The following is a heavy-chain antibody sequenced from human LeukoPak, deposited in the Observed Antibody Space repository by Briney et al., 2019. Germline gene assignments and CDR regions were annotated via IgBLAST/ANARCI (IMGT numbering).Heavy chain of an antibody. Sequence: GGSLRLSCAASGFTFSGSSMNWVRQAPGMGLEWVSYISSSSDIIYYADSVQGRFTISRDNAKNSLYLQMKSLRDEDTAVYYCARAGSGWYSFDPWGQGTLVTVSS. CDR2: ISSSSDII. V-gene: IGHV3-48*02. CDR1: GFTFSGSS. D-gene: IGHD6-19*01. J-gene: IGHJ5*02. CDR3: ARAGSGWYSFDP.